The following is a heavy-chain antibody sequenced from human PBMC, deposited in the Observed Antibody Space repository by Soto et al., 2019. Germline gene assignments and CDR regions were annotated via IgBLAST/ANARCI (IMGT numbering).Heavy chain of an antibody. Sequence: GGSLRLSCSASGFTFSSYAMHWVRQAPGKGLEYVSAISSNGGSTYYADSVKGRFTISRDNSKNTLYLQMSSLRAEDTAVYYCVKGPPLLEWLYLYFDYWGQGTLVTVSS. CDR3: VKGPPLLEWLYLYFDY. V-gene: IGHV3-64D*08. D-gene: IGHD3-3*01. CDR1: GFTFSSYA. CDR2: ISSNGGST. J-gene: IGHJ4*02.